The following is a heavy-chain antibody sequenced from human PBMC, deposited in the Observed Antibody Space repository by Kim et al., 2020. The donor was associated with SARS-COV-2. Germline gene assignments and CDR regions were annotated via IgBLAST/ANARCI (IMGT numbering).Heavy chain of an antibody. CDR3: AWTDDILTGYQGGAFDI. Sequence: ASVKVSCKASGYTFTSYAMHWVRQAPGQRLEWMGWINAGNGNTKYSQKFQGRVTITRDTSASTAYMELSSLRSEDTAVYYCAWTDDILTGYQGGAFDIWGQGTMVTVSS. D-gene: IGHD3-9*01. CDR1: GYTFTSYA. V-gene: IGHV1-3*01. CDR2: INAGNGNT. J-gene: IGHJ3*02.